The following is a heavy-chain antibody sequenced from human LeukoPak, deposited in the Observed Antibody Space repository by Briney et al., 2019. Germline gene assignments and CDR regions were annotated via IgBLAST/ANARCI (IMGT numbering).Heavy chain of an antibody. CDR3: ARAVTRPYNWFDP. CDR2: IWYDGSNK. D-gene: IGHD4-17*01. CDR1: GFTFSSYG. J-gene: IGHJ5*02. V-gene: IGHV3-33*01. Sequence: GGSLRLSCAASGFTFSSYGMHWVRQAPGKGLEWVAVIWYDGSNKYYADSVKGRFTISRDNSKNTLYLQMNSLRAEDTAVYYCARAVTRPYNWFDPWGQGTLVTVSS.